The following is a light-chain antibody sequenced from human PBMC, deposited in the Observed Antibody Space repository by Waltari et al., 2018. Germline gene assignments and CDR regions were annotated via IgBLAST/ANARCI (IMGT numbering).Light chain of an antibody. J-gene: IGLJ2*01. CDR3: QSYDSSLSGVV. CDR2: GNS. Sequence: QSVLTQPPSVSGAPGQRVTISCTGSSSNIGAGYDVHWYQQPPGTAPKLLIYGNSIRPSGVPDRCCGSKSGTSASLAITGLQAEDEADYYCQSYDSSLSGVVFGGGTKLTVL. V-gene: IGLV1-40*01. CDR1: SSNIGAGYD.